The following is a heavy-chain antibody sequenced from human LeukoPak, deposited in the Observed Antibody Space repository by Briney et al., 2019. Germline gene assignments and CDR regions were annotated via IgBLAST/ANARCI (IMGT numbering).Heavy chain of an antibody. CDR2: TSESGGST. V-gene: IGHV3-23*01. CDR1: GFTFSSYA. J-gene: IGHJ3*02. CDR3: ATGDYGAFDI. D-gene: IGHD4-17*01. Sequence: GGSLRLSCEASGFTFSSYAMGWVRQAPGKGLEWVSVTSESGGSTHYADSVKGRFTIYRDNSKNTLYLQMNSLGGEDTAVYYCATGDYGAFDIWGQGTMVTVSS.